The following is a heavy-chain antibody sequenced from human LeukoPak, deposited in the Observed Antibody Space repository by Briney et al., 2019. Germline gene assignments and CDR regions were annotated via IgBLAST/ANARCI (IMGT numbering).Heavy chain of an antibody. CDR2: ISAYNGNT. J-gene: IGHJ4*02. V-gene: IGHV1-18*04. CDR1: GYTFTGYY. D-gene: IGHD1/OR15-1a*01. Sequence: ASVKVSCKASGYTFTGYYMHWVRQAPGQGLEWMGWISAYNGNTNYAQKLQGRVTMTTDTSTSTAYMELRSLRSDDTAVYYCARDNWNKGGSIDYWGQGTLVTVSS. CDR3: ARDNWNKGGSIDY.